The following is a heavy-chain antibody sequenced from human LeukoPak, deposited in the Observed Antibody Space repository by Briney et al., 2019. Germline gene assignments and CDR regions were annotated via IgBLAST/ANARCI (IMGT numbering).Heavy chain of an antibody. CDR1: GFTFSSYA. J-gene: IGHJ4*02. CDR2: ISYDGSNK. CDR3: ARGAVAGINDINFDY. D-gene: IGHD6-19*01. V-gene: IGHV3-30-3*01. Sequence: PGRSLRLSCAASGFTFSSYAMHWVRQAPGKGLEWVAVISYDGSNKYYADSVKGRFTISRDNSKNTLYLQMNSLRAEDTAVYYCARGAVAGINDINFDYWGQGTLVTVSS.